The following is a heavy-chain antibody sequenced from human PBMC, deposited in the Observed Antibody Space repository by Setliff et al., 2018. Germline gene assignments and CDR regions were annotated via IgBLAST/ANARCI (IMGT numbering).Heavy chain of an antibody. V-gene: IGHV3-7*01. CDR2: IKEDGSEK. J-gene: IGHJ6*02. CDR1: RFTFSNYW. CDR3: ARGPIVVKGYYYYYGMDV. Sequence: LRLSCAASRFTFSNYWMSWVRQAPGKGLEWVANIKEDGSEKYYADSVKGRFTISRDNAKISLYLQMSSLRAEDTAAYYCARGPIVVKGYYYYYGMDVWGQGTTVTVSS. D-gene: IGHD3-22*01.